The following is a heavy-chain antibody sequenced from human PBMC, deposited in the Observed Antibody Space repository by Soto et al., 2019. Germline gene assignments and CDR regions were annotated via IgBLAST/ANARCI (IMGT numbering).Heavy chain of an antibody. V-gene: IGHV3-23*01. J-gene: IGHJ5*02. CDR2: ISGSGGST. D-gene: IGHD6-13*01. Sequence: GGSLRLSCAASGFTFSSYAMSWVRQAPGKGLEWVSAISGSGGSTYYADSVKGRFTISRDNSKNTLYLQMNSLRAEDTAVYYCAKAPSPTSSSWYSSVAPFDPWGQGTLVTVSS. CDR3: AKAPSPTSSSWYSSVAPFDP. CDR1: GFTFSSYA.